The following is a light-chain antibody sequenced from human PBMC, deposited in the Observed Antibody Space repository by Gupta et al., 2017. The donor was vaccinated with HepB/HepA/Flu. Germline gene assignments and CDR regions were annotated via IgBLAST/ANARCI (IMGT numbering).Light chain of an antibody. CDR3: QQYGNSPRYT. CDR2: GAS. V-gene: IGKV3-20*01. J-gene: IGKJ2*01. Sequence: EIVLTQSPGTLSLSPGERATLSCRASQSITNNYLAWYQQKPGQAPRLLIYGASSRATGIPDRFSGSGSGTDFTLTISRLEPEDFAAYYCQQYGNSPRYTFGLGTKLEIK. CDR1: QSITNNY.